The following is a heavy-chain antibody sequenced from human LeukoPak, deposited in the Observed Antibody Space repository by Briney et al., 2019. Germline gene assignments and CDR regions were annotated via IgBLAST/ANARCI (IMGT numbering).Heavy chain of an antibody. CDR3: ARSTSDYYSADY. CDR1: GYSFTSYW. Sequence: GESLKISCKGSGYSFTSYWIGWVRQMSGKGPEWMGIIYPGDSDARYSPSFQGQVTISVDKSIGTAYLQWSSLKASDTAMYYCARSTSDYYSADYWGQGTLVTVSS. V-gene: IGHV5-51*01. CDR2: IYPGDSDA. J-gene: IGHJ4*02. D-gene: IGHD3-22*01.